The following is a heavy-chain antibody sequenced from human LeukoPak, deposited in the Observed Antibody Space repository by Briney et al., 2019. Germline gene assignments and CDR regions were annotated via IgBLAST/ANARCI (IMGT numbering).Heavy chain of an antibody. CDR3: ARGLGYYDILTGYYDLAAFDI. Sequence: ASVKVSCKASGYTFTSYGISWVRQAPGQGLEWMGWISAYNGNTNYAQKLQGRVTVTTDTSTSTAYMELRSLRSDDTAVYYCARGLGYYDILTGYYDLAAFDIWGQGTMVTVSS. V-gene: IGHV1-18*01. J-gene: IGHJ3*02. D-gene: IGHD3-9*01. CDR1: GYTFTSYG. CDR2: ISAYNGNT.